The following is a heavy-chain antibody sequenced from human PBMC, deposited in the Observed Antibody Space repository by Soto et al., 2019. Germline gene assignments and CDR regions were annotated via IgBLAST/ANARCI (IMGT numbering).Heavy chain of an antibody. D-gene: IGHD2-15*01. V-gene: IGHV3-23*01. CDR2: ISGSGGST. CDR1: GFTFSSYA. Sequence: GGSLRLSCAASGFTFSSYAMSWVRQAPGKGLEWVSAISGSGGSTYYADSVKGRFTISRDNSKNTLYLQMNSLRAEDTAVYYYAKVPAYCSGPCPYYYYYYMDVWGKGTTVTVSS. CDR3: AKVPAYCSGPCPYYYYYYMDV. J-gene: IGHJ6*03.